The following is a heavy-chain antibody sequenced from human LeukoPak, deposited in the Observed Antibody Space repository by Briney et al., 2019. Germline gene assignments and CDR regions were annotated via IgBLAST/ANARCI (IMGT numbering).Heavy chain of an antibody. CDR1: GFTFSSYW. J-gene: IGHJ3*02. CDR3: ARVRLYNWYDAFDI. D-gene: IGHD1-20*01. Sequence: GGSLRLSCAASGFTFSSYWMHWVRQAPGKGLVWVSRINSDGSSTTYADSVKGRCTISRDNAKNTLYLQMNSLRAEDTAVYYCARVRLYNWYDAFDIWGQGTMVTVSS. CDR2: INSDGSST. V-gene: IGHV3-74*01.